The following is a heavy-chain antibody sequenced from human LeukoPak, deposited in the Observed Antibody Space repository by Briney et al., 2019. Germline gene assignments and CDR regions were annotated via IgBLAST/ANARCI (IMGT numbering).Heavy chain of an antibody. Sequence: GGSLRLSCAASGFTFNNFPMSWVRQVPGKGLEWVSSISGSGGTTYYAGSVRGRFAISRDNAKKTLFLQMRSLRAEDTALYYCAKDGYFHDSSGYSYFDYWGQGILSPSPQ. J-gene: IGHJ4*02. CDR2: ISGSGGTT. CDR1: GFTFNNFP. V-gene: IGHV3-23*01. D-gene: IGHD3-22*01. CDR3: AKDGYFHDSSGYSYFDY.